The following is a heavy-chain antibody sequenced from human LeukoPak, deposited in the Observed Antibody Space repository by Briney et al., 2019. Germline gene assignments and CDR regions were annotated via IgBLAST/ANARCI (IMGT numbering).Heavy chain of an antibody. CDR1: GFTFSSYG. CDR3: ARPKYYVLRQANYYFDY. D-gene: IGHD3-10*02. Sequence: GGSLRLSCAASGFTFSSYGMSWVRQAPGKGLEWVSAISGSGGSTYYADSVKGRFTISRDNFKNTLYLQMNSLRAEDTAVYYCARPKYYVLRQANYYFDYWGQGTLVTVSS. CDR2: ISGSGGST. J-gene: IGHJ4*02. V-gene: IGHV3-23*01.